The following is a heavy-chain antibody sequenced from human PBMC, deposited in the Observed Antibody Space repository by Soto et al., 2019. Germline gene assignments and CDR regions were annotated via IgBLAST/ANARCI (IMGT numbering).Heavy chain of an antibody. Sequence: PGGSLRLSCAASVFTFADYGMSWVRQAPGKGLEWVSGINWNGGSTGYADSVKGRFTISRDNAKNSLYLQMNSLRAEDTALYHRARADDYDAFDIWAQGTMVTVSS. CDR2: INWNGGST. V-gene: IGHV3-20*01. CDR1: VFTFADYG. D-gene: IGHD4-17*01. J-gene: IGHJ3*02. CDR3: ARADDYDAFDI.